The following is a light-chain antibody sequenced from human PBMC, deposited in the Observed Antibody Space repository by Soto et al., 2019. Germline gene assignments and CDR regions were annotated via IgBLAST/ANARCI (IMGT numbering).Light chain of an antibody. J-gene: IGLJ1*01. V-gene: IGLV2-8*01. CDR1: SSDVGGYNY. CDR2: EVS. Sequence: QSALTQPPSASGSPGQSVTISCTGTSSDVGGYNYVSWYQQHPGKAPKLMIYEVSKRPSGVPDRFSGSKSGNTASLTASGLQAEDEADYYCSSYAGSSYVFGTGTKVT. CDR3: SSYAGSSYV.